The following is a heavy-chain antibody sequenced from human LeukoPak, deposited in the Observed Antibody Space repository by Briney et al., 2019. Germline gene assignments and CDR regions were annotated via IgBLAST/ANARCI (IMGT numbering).Heavy chain of an antibody. Sequence: PSETLSLTCTVSGGSISSGSYYWSWIRQPAGKGLEWIGRIYTSGSTNYNPSLKSRVTISVDTSKNQFSLKLSSVTAADTAVYYCARSGVRLGSLDYWGQGTLVTVSS. CDR1: GGSISSGSYY. J-gene: IGHJ4*02. V-gene: IGHV4-61*02. D-gene: IGHD3-16*01. CDR3: ARSGVRLGSLDY. CDR2: IYTSGST.